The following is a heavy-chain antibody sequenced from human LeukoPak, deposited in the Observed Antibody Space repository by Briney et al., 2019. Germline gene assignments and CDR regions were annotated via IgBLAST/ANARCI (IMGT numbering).Heavy chain of an antibody. CDR1: GFIFSNYG. J-gene: IGHJ4*02. Sequence: SGGSLRLSCAASGFIFSNYGMHWGRQAPGKGLEWVAVVWYDGSNKYYADSVKGRFTISRDNSTNMLYLQMNRLRAEDTAVYYCARDPSLRVTLDYWGQGTLVTVSS. D-gene: IGHD4-4*01. V-gene: IGHV3-33*01. CDR2: VWYDGSNK. CDR3: ARDPSLRVTLDY.